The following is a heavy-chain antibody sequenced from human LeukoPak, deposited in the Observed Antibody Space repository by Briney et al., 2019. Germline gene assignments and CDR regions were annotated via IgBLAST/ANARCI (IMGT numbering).Heavy chain of an antibody. Sequence: PGGSLRLSCAASGFTFSNYWMHWVRQAPGKGLVWVSRISYDGSSTSYADSVRGRFTFSRDNAKNTLNLQMNSLRAEDTAVYYCATKIQSGNYPVDYWGQGTLVTVSS. D-gene: IGHD1-26*01. CDR2: ISYDGSST. CDR1: GFTFSNYW. CDR3: ATKIQSGNYPVDY. V-gene: IGHV3-74*01. J-gene: IGHJ4*02.